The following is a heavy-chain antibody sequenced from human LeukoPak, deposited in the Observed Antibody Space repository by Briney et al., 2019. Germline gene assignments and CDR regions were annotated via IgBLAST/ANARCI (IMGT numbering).Heavy chain of an antibody. V-gene: IGHV1-2*02. CDR1: GYTLTVYY. CDR2: INPATGAP. D-gene: IGHD3-22*01. CDR3: VRGPQGYYYDY. Sequence: ASVKVSCKASGYTLTVYYMHWVRQAPGQGLEWMGWINPATGAPNYAQKFQGRVTMTSDTSISTVYMELTSLRSDDTALYYCVRGPQGYYYDYWGQGALVTVSS. J-gene: IGHJ4*02.